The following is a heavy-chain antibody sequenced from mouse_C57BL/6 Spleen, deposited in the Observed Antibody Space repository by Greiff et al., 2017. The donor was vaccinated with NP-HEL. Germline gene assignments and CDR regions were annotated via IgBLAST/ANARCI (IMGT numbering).Heavy chain of an antibody. Sequence: EVLLVESGAGLVKPGGSLKLSCAASGFTFSSYAMSWVRQTPEKRLEWVATISDGGSYTFYPDNVKGRCTISRDNAKNKLYLQMSHLKSEDTAMYDCARVGYCDYGERDFDYWGQGTTLTVSS. J-gene: IGHJ2*01. V-gene: IGHV5-4*01. D-gene: IGHD2-4*01. CDR1: GFTFSSYA. CDR2: ISDGGSYT. CDR3: ARVGYCDYGERDFDY.